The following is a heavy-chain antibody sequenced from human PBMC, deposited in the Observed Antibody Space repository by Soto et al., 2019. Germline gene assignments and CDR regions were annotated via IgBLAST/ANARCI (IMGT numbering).Heavy chain of an antibody. CDR2: ISGSGGTT. D-gene: IGHD2-21*02. Sequence: EVQLLESGGGLVQPGGSLRLSCAASGFTFSNYVIYWVRQAPGKGLEWVSAISGSGGTTYYADSVQGRFTISRDNSKNTLYMQMNSLRGEDTALYYCAKGTDCGGDCYSGYFDYWGQGTLVTVSS. CDR1: GFTFSNYV. CDR3: AKGTDCGGDCYSGYFDY. J-gene: IGHJ4*02. V-gene: IGHV3-23*01.